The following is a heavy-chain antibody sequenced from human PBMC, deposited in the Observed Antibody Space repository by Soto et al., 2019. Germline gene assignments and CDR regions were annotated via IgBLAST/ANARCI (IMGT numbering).Heavy chain of an antibody. CDR2: IITVLGTT. J-gene: IGHJ6*02. V-gene: IGHV1-69*04. CDR1: GYTFTSYG. D-gene: IGHD2-21*01. CDR3: ARRRYCGYDCYHKHYYGMDV. Sequence: SVKVSCKASGYTFTSYGISWVRQAPGQGLEWMGRIITVLGTTDYAQNFKGRLTITAEKSTKTVYMELSSLRSEDTAVYYCARRRYCGYDCYHKHYYGMDVWGQGTTVTVSS.